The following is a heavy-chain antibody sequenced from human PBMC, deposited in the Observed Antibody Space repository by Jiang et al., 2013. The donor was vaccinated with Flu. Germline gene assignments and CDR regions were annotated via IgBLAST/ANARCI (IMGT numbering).Heavy chain of an antibody. CDR3: ARAESGGWYEYYFDY. V-gene: IGHV7-4-1*01. J-gene: IGHJ4*02. D-gene: IGHD6-19*01. CDR1: GYTFTSYA. CDR2: INTNTGNP. Sequence: KASGYTFTSYAMNWVRQAPGQGLEWMGWINTNTGNPTYAQGFTGRFVFSLDTSVSTAYLQICSLKAEDTAVYYCARAESGGWYEYYFDYWGQGTLVTVSS.